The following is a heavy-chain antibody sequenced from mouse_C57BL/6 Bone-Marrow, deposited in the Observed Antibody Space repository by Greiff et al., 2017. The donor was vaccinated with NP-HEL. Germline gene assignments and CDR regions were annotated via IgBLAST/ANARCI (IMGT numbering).Heavy chain of an antibody. CDR3: ARSSPYYYGSSWFAY. CDR2: IYPRDGST. D-gene: IGHD1-1*01. CDR1: GYTFTDHT. Sequence: VMLVESDAELVKPGASVKISCKVSGYTFTDHTIHWMKQRPEQGLEWIGYIYPRDGSTKYNEKFKGKATLTADKSSSTAYMQLNSLTSEDSAVYFCARSSPYYYGSSWFAYWGQGTLVTVSA. J-gene: IGHJ3*01. V-gene: IGHV1-78*01.